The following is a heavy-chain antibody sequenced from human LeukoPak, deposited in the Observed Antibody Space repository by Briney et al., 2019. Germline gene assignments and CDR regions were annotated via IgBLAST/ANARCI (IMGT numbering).Heavy chain of an antibody. CDR2: INHSGST. D-gene: IGHD5-24*01. CDR1: GGSFSGYY. J-gene: IGHJ3*02. V-gene: IGHV4-34*01. CDR3: ARVGGMTTINNDAFDI. Sequence: SETLSLTCAVYGGSFSGYYWSWIRQPPGKGLEWIGEINHSGSTNYNPSLKSRVTISLDTSKNQFSLKLTSVTAADTAIYYCARVGGMTTINNDAFDIWGQGTMVTVSS.